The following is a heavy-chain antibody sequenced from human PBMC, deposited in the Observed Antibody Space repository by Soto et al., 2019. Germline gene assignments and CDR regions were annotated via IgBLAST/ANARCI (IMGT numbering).Heavy chain of an antibody. CDR2: IFDSGST. CDR3: ARHEKGSSFDY. J-gene: IGHJ4*02. V-gene: IGHV4-59*08. CDR1: GGSLSRYY. Sequence: QVQLQESGPGLVKPSETLSLTCSVSGGSLSRYYWSWIRQSPGQGLEWIGFIFDSGSTAYNPALESRVTISVYTPENQFSLSLSSVTAADTAAYYCARHEKGSSFDYWGQGTLVTVSS. D-gene: IGHD3-10*01.